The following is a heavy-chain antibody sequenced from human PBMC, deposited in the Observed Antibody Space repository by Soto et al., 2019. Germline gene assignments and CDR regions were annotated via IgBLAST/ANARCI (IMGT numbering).Heavy chain of an antibody. J-gene: IGHJ4*02. CDR3: ARHPGYFWSGDIPHLDL. D-gene: IGHD3-3*01. CDR1: GGSISSSSYY. Sequence: PSETLSLTCTVSGGSISSSSYYWGWIRQPPGKGLEWIGSIYYSGSTYYNPSLKSRVTISVDTSKNQFSLKLSSVTAADTAVYYWARHPGYFWSGDIPHLDLRAQRTRVTV. V-gene: IGHV4-39*01. CDR2: IYYSGST.